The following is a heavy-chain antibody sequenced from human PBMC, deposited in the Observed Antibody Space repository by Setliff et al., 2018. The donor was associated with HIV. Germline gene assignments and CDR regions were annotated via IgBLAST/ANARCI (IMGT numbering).Heavy chain of an antibody. D-gene: IGHD3-22*01. CDR1: GGTFSSYA. CDR2: IIPVFGTT. Sequence: SVKVSCKASGGTFSSYAISWVRQAPGQGLDWMGGIIPVFGTTNYAQKFQGRVTITADESTSTAYMELSSLRSEDTAVYYCARGGVYYYDSSGWSMDYGGQGTLVNVS. V-gene: IGHV1-69*13. CDR3: ARGGVYYYDSSGWSMDY. J-gene: IGHJ4*02.